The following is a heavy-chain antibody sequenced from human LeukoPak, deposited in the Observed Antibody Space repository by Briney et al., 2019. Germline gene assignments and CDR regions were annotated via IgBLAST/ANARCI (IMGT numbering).Heavy chain of an antibody. CDR3: ARAVQRSPHFDY. V-gene: IGHV1-46*01. CDR1: GYTFTSYY. D-gene: IGHD6-25*01. CDR2: INPSGGST. J-gene: IGHJ4*02. Sequence: ASVKVSCKASGYTFTSYYMHWVRQAPGQGLEWMGIINPSGGSTSYAQKYQGRVTMTRDMSTSTVYMELSSLRSEDTAVYYCARAVQRSPHFDYWGQGTLVTVSS.